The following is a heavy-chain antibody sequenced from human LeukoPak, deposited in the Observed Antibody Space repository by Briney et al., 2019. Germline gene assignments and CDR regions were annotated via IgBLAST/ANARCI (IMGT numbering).Heavy chain of an antibody. CDR1: GGTFSSYA. D-gene: IGHD5-18*01. CDR3: CSGYSYEFSDP. CDR2: IIPIFGTA. V-gene: IGHV1-69*05. J-gene: IGHJ5*02. Sequence: SVKVSCKASGGTFSSYAISWVRQAPGQGLEWMGRIIPIFGTANYAQKFQGRVTITTDESTSTAYMELSSLRSEGTAVYYCCSGYSYEFSDPWGQGTLVTVSS.